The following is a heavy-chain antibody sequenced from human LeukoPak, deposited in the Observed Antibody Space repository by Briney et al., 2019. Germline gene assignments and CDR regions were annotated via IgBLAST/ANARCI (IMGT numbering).Heavy chain of an antibody. CDR3: ARMDTAMVTPFDY. V-gene: IGHV1-2*02. CDR1: GYTFTGYY. D-gene: IGHD5-18*01. Sequence: GASVKVSCKASGYTFTGYYMHWVRQAPGQGLEWMGWINPNSGGTNYAQKFQGRVTMTRDTSISTAYMELSRLRSDDTAVYYCARMDTAMVTPFDYWGQGTLVTVSS. CDR2: INPNSGGT. J-gene: IGHJ4*02.